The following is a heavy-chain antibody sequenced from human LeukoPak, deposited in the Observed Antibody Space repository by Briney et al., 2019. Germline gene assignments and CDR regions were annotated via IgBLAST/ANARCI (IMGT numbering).Heavy chain of an antibody. CDR1: GFTFTRFA. J-gene: IGHJ4*02. D-gene: IGHD5-24*01. CDR3: ARGGDGYNFSFDY. V-gene: IGHV3-30*14. Sequence: PGRSLRLSCAASGFTFTRFAMYWVRQAPGKGLEWVALISYDGSNKYYADSVKGRFTIPRDNSKNTLYLQMNSLRGEDTAVYNCARGGDGYNFSFDYWGQGTLVTVSS. CDR2: ISYDGSNK.